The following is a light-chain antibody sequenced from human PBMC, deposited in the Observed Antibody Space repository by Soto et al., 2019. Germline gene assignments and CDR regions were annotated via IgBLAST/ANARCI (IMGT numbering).Light chain of an antibody. J-gene: IGKJ1*01. V-gene: IGKV1-5*01. CDR1: QSISSW. Sequence: IQMTQSPSTLSASVGDRVTITCRASQSISSWLAWYQQKPGKAPKLLIYDASSLESGVPSRFSGSGSGTEFTLTISSLQPDDFATYYCQQYNSEGTFGQGTKVDIK. CDR2: DAS. CDR3: QQYNSEGT.